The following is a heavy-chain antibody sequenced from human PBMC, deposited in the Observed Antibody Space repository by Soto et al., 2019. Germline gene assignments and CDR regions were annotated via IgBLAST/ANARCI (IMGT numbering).Heavy chain of an antibody. D-gene: IGHD6-19*01. J-gene: IGHJ6*03. V-gene: IGHV4-34*01. Sequence: PSETLSLTCAVYGGSFSGYYWSWIRQPPGKGLEWIGEINHSGSTNYNPSLKSRVTISVDTSKNQFSLKLSSVTAADTAVYYCARTRYSSGWYGYYYYMDVWGKGTTVTVSS. CDR3: ARTRYSSGWYGYYYYMDV. CDR2: INHSGST. CDR1: GGSFSGYY.